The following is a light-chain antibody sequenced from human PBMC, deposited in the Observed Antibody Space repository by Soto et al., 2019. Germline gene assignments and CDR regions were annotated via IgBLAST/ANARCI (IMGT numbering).Light chain of an antibody. CDR3: QQYGSSPRGT. CDR2: GAF. J-gene: IGKJ1*01. CDR1: QSFTSSF. V-gene: IGKV3-20*01. Sequence: EIVLTQSPGTLSLSPGERATLSCRASQSFTSSFLAWYQQKPGQAPRLLIYGAFNRATGIPDRFSGSGSGTDFTLTISRLEPEDFAVYYCQQYGSSPRGTFGQGTKVDIK.